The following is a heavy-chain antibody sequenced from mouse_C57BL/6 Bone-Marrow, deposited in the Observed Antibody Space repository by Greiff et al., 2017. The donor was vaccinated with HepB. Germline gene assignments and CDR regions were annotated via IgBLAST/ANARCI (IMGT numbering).Heavy chain of an antibody. CDR3: ARHESYGSSPSYCYFDG. CDR2: INSDGGSN. V-gene: IGHV5-2*01. Sequence: EVHLVESGGGLVQPGESLKLSCESNEYEFPSHDMSWVRKTPEKRLELVAAINSDGGSNYYPDTMERRFIISRDNTKKTLYLQMSSLRSEDTAWYYCARHESYGSSPSYCYFDGWGTGTTVTVSS. CDR1: EYEFPSHD. D-gene: IGHD1-1*01. J-gene: IGHJ1*03.